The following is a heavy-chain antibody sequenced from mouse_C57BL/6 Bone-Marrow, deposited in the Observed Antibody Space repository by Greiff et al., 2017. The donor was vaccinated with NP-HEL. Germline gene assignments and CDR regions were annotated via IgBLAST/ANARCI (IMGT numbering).Heavy chain of an antibody. CDR2: INYDGSST. J-gene: IGHJ4*01. CDR3: ARGGGLRRRTYAMDF. V-gene: IGHV5-16*02. CDR1: GFTFSDYY. D-gene: IGHD2-4*01. Sequence: DVKLVESEGGLVQPGSSMKLSCTASGFTFSDYYMAWVRQVPEKGLEWVANINYDGSSTYYLDSLKSRFIISRDNAKNILYLQMSSLKSENTAMSYCARGGGLRRRTYAMDFGGQGTSVTVSA.